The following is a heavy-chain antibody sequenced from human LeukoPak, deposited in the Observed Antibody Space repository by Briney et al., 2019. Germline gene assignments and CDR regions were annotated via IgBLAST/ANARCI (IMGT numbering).Heavy chain of an antibody. J-gene: IGHJ6*02. D-gene: IGHD2/OR15-2a*01. Sequence: ASVKVSCKASGYTFTNYYMRWVRQAPGQGLEWMGIINPSGGSTSYAQKFQGRVTMTRDTSTSTVDMELSSPRSEDTAVYYCARMLPNSTFSNGMDVWGQGTTVTVSS. CDR1: GYTFTNYY. V-gene: IGHV1-46*01. CDR2: INPSGGST. CDR3: ARMLPNSTFSNGMDV.